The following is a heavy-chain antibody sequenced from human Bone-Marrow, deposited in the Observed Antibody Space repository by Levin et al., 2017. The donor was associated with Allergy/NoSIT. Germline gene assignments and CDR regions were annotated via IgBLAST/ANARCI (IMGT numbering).Heavy chain of an antibody. J-gene: IGHJ3*02. Sequence: SETLSLTCTVSSGSVSSASYYWSWIRQPPGKGLEWIGYIIHSGSTEYNPSLSSRVAMSVDTSKNQFSLKVNSVTAADTAVYYCARFEYSAYDPLAFDIWGRGTMVTVSP. CDR2: IIHSGST. D-gene: IGHD5-12*01. CDR3: ARFEYSAYDPLAFDI. V-gene: IGHV4-61*01. CDR1: SGSVSSASYY.